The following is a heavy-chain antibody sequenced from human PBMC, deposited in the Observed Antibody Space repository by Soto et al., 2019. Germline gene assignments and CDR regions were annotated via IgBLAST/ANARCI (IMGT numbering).Heavy chain of an antibody. CDR3: ARDKSLIAAAGNWFDP. Sequence: ASVKVSCKASGGTFSSYAISWVRQAPGQGLEWMGGIIPILGIANYAQKFQGRVTITTDKSTSTAYMELSSLRSEDTAVYYCARDKSLIAAAGNWFDPWGQGTLVTVSS. J-gene: IGHJ5*02. D-gene: IGHD6-13*01. V-gene: IGHV1-69*10. CDR2: IIPILGIA. CDR1: GGTFSSYA.